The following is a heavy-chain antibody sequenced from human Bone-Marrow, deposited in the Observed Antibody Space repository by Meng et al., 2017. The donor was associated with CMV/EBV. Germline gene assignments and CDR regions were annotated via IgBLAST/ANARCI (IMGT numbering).Heavy chain of an antibody. CDR3: ARGSTSVTMIVVVFTAASLAYDS. CDR2: INHRGST. Sequence: GSLRLSCAASGFTFSNAWMSWVRQSPGKGLEWIGEINHRGSTNYNPSLKSRLTISLDTSKNQFSLKLKSVTAADTAVYYCARGSTSVTMIVVVFTAASLAYDSWGQGTRVTVSS. J-gene: IGHJ4*02. D-gene: IGHD3-22*01. CDR1: GFTFSNAW. V-gene: IGHV4-34*01.